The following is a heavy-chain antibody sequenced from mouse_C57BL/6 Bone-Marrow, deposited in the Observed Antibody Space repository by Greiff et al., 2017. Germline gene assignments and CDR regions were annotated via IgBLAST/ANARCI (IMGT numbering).Heavy chain of an antibody. V-gene: IGHV14-4*01. CDR1: GFNIKDDY. Sequence: VQLQQSGAELVRPGASVKLSCTASGFNIKDDYMHWVKQRPEQGLEWIGWIDPENGDTEYASKFQGKATIPADTSSNTAYLQLSSLTSEDTAVYYCTTGITTVVAGGGYWYFDVWGTGTTVTVSS. D-gene: IGHD1-1*01. CDR3: TTGITTVVAGGGYWYFDV. CDR2: IDPENGDT. J-gene: IGHJ1*03.